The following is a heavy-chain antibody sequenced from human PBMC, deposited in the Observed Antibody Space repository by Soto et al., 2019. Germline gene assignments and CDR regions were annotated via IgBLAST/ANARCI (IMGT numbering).Heavy chain of an antibody. CDR3: ARVPGHLIIFAY. Sequence: PSETLSLPWTVSGGSISPFSYYWSWIRQPPGKGLEWIGYIYYSGSTYYNPSLKSRVTISVDTSKNQFSLKLSSVTAADTAVYYCARVPGHLIIFAYWGQGTLVPVSS. CDR2: IYYSGST. D-gene: IGHD2-8*01. J-gene: IGHJ4*02. V-gene: IGHV4-30-4*01. CDR1: GGSISPFSYY.